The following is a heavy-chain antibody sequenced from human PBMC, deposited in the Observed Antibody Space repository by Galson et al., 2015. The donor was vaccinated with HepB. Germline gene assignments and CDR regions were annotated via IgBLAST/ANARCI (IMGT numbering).Heavy chain of an antibody. CDR1: GFNFSSYA. Sequence: SLRLSCAASGFNFSSYAMHWVRQAPGKGLEWVAVISYDASNKYYADSVKGRFTISRDNSKNTLDLQMNSLRAEDTAVYFSARLTYYYDSSQAFDIWGQGTMVTVS. J-gene: IGHJ3*02. CDR3: ARLTYYYDSSQAFDI. CDR2: ISYDASNK. D-gene: IGHD3-22*01. V-gene: IGHV3-30*04.